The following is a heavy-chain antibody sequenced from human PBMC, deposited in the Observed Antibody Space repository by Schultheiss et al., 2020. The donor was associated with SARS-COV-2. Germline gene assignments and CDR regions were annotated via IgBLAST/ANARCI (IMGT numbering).Heavy chain of an antibody. J-gene: IGHJ3*02. Sequence: GGSLRLSCAASGFSFSVSAIHWVRQAPGKGLEWVAVISYDGSNKYYADSVKGRFTISRDNAKNSLYLQMNSLRAEDTALYYCAKGIAARPNNAFDIWGQGTMVTVSS. CDR3: AKGIAARPNNAFDI. D-gene: IGHD6-13*01. CDR1: GFSFSVSA. CDR2: ISYDGSNK. V-gene: IGHV3-30-3*01.